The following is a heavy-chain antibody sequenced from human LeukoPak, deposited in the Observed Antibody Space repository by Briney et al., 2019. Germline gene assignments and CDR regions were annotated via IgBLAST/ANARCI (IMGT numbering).Heavy chain of an antibody. D-gene: IGHD1-26*01. CDR1: GGSISSRSYY. CDR2: IYSGST. V-gene: IGHV4-39*07. Sequence: PSETLSLTCTVSGGSISSRSYYWGWIRQPPGKGLEWIGSIYSGSTYYNPSLKSRVTISVDTSKNQFSLKLTSVAAADTAVYYCARRGELPHHDAFDIWGQGTMVTVSS. J-gene: IGHJ3*02. CDR3: ARRGELPHHDAFDI.